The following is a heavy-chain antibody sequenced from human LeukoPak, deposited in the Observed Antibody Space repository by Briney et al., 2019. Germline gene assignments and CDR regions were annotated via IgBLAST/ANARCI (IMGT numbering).Heavy chain of an antibody. CDR1: ALTFSSSA. J-gene: IGHJ4*02. CDR3: AKVLGYCSGGNCYIVDY. Sequence: PGGSLRLSCAASALTFSSSAMSCVPDAPGEGVEGVAGICDSGGRLYYPDSVKGRFTISRDNSKNTLYLQMGSLRGDDTALYYCAKVLGYCSGGNCYIVDYWGQGTLVTVSS. V-gene: IGHV3-23*01. CDR2: ICDSGGRL. D-gene: IGHD2-15*01.